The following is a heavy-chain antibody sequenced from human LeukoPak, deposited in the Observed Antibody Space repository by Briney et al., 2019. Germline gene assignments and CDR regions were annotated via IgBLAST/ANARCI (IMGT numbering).Heavy chain of an antibody. CDR2: IYSGGST. D-gene: IGHD2-8*02. V-gene: IGHV3-53*01. Sequence: GGSLRLSCAASGFTVSLYYMTWVRQAPGEGLEWVSVIYSGGSTYYADSVRGRFTISRDNSKSTIYLQMNSLRAEDTAVYFCARGWVLATGGFDTWGQGTMVTVSS. J-gene: IGHJ3*02. CDR3: ARGWVLATGGFDT. CDR1: GFTVSLYY.